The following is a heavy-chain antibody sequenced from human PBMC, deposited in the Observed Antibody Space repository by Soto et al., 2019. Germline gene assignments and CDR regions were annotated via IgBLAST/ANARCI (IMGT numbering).Heavy chain of an antibody. V-gene: IGHV3-23*01. D-gene: IGHD3-3*01. J-gene: IGHJ6*02. Sequence: GGALRLSCAASGFTFSSYAMSWVRQAPGKGLEWVSAISGSGGSTYYADSVKGRFTISRDNSKNTLYLQMNSLRAEDTAVYYCAKAYDCWSGYLYYYYGMDVWGQGTTVTVSS. CDR1: GFTFSSYA. CDR3: AKAYDCWSGYLYYYYGMDV. CDR2: ISGSGGST.